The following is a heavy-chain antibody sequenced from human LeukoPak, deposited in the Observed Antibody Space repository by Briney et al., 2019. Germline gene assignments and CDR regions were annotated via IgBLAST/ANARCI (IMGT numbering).Heavy chain of an antibody. D-gene: IGHD4-23*01. Sequence: ASVKVSCKASGYTFTGYYMHWVRQAPGQGLEWMGWINPNSGGTNYAQKFQGRVTMTRDTSISTAYMELSRLRAEDTAVYYCAYPVEYGGSLDYWGQGTLVTVSS. CDR2: INPNSGGT. J-gene: IGHJ4*02. CDR3: AYPVEYGGSLDY. V-gene: IGHV1-2*02. CDR1: GYTFTGYY.